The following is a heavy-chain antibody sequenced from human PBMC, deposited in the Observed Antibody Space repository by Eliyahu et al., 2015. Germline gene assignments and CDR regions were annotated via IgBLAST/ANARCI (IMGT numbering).Heavy chain of an antibody. CDR3: AHRRYFGSGSYLEH. CDR1: GFSIRTSGMG. CDR2: IYWDDDK. D-gene: IGHD3-10*01. J-gene: IGHJ4*02. V-gene: IGHV2-5*02. Sequence: QITLKESGPTLVKPTQTLXLTCTFSGFSIRTSGMGVGWIRQSPGKALEWLAPIYWDDDKRYTPSLKSRLIITKDSSKHQVVLTMINLDPVDTGTYYCAHRRYFGSGSYLEHWGPGIAVTVSS.